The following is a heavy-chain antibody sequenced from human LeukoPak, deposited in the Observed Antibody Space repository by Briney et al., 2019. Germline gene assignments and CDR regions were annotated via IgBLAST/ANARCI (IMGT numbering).Heavy chain of an antibody. Sequence: SETLSLTCTVSGGSISSCYWSWIRQSPGKGLEWIGYIYYSGSTYYNPSLTSRVTISVDTSKNQFSLRLTSVTAADTAVYYCARHGSRAVAGYLDYWGQGTLVTVSS. D-gene: IGHD6-19*01. J-gene: IGHJ4*02. CDR3: ARHGSRAVAGYLDY. CDR2: IYYSGST. V-gene: IGHV4-59*08. CDR1: GGSISSCY.